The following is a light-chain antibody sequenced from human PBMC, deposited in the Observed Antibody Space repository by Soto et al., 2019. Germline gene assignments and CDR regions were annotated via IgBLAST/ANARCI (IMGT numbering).Light chain of an antibody. Sequence: DIQMTQSPSTLSASVGDRVTITCRASQSISSWLAWYQQKPGKAPKLLIYKASSLESGVPSRFSGSGAGTEFTLTISSLQPDDFATYYCQQYNSYSLTFGGGTKVEIK. V-gene: IGKV1-5*03. CDR2: KAS. CDR1: QSISSW. J-gene: IGKJ4*01. CDR3: QQYNSYSLT.